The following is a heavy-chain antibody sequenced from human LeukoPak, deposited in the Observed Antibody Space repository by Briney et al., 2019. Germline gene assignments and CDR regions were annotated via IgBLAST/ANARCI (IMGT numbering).Heavy chain of an antibody. Sequence: GGSLRLSCAASGFTVSSNYMSWVRQAPGKGLEWVSLLYSDGKTFYADSVKGRFTISRDNSKNTLNLQMNSLRADDTAVYYCARAVAGLYFDYWGQGTLVTVSS. CDR1: GFTVSSNY. J-gene: IGHJ4*02. CDR3: ARAVAGLYFDY. D-gene: IGHD6-19*01. V-gene: IGHV3-53*01. CDR2: LYSDGKT.